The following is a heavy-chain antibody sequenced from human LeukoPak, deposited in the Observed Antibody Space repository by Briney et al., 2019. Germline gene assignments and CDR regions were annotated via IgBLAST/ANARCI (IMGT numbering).Heavy chain of an antibody. J-gene: IGHJ6*02. D-gene: IGHD4-17*01. V-gene: IGHV4-59*08. Sequence: GSLRLSCAASGFTFSDHYMDWIRQPPGKGLEWIGYIYYSGSTNYNPSLKSRVTISVDTSKNQFSLKLSSVTAADTAVYYCARLQVTTGYYYYYYGMDVWGQGTTVTVSS. CDR2: IYYSGST. CDR3: ARLQVTTGYYYYYYGMDV. CDR1: GFTFSDHY.